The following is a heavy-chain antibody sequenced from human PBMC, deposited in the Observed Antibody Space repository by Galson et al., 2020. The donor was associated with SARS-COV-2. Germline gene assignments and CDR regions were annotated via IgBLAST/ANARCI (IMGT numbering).Heavy chain of an antibody. CDR3: AREGYDLLTGAFDY. CDR2: IYTTGNT. CDR1: GGSISSGSYY. Sequence: SETLSLTCTVSGGSISSGSYYWSWIRQPAGKGLEWVGRIYTTGNTNYNPSLKNRVTISVDRSKNQFPLKLTSVTAGHTAVYYCAREGYDLLTGAFDYWGQGTLVTVSS. V-gene: IGHV4-61*02. D-gene: IGHD3-9*01. J-gene: IGHJ4*02.